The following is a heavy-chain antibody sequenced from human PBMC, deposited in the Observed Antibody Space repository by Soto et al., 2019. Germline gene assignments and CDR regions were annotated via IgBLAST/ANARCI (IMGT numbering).Heavy chain of an antibody. J-gene: IGHJ4*02. D-gene: IGHD3-9*01. CDR1: GYSFTTYW. Sequence: PGESLKISCKGSGYSFTTYWIGWVRQMPGKGLELMGIIYPGDSDTRYSPSFQGQVTISADKSISTAFLQWSSLKASDTARYYCARGPGEILTGCPEYYFDCGGRESRVTASS. V-gene: IGHV5-51*01. CDR2: IYPGDSDT. CDR3: ARGPGEILTGCPEYYFDC.